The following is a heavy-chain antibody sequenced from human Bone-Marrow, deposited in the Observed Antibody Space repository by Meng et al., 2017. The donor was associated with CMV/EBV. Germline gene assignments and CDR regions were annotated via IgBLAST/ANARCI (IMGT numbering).Heavy chain of an antibody. CDR2: IYSGGST. V-gene: IGHV3-53*01. CDR1: GFTVSSNY. Sequence: GESLKISCAASGFTVSSNYMSWVRQAPGKGLEWVSVIYSGGSTYYADSVKGRFTISRDNSKNTLYLQMNSLRAEDTAVYYCASPYCSSTSCYTDYYYGMDVWGQGTTVTVYS. CDR3: ASPYCSSTSCYTDYYYGMDV. J-gene: IGHJ6*01. D-gene: IGHD2-2*02.